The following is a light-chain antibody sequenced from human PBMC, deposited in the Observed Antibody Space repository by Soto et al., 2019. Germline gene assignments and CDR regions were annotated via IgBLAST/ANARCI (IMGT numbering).Light chain of an antibody. J-gene: IGLJ3*02. Sequence: QSVLTQPASVSGSPGQSITISCTGTSTNVGGYTLVSWFQQHPGKAPKLMIYEGSKRPSGVSHRFSGSKSGNTASLTISGLQAEDGADYSCCSYTGSTSFPWVFGGGTKLTVL. CDR2: EGS. CDR3: CSYTGSTSFPWV. CDR1: STNVGGYTL. V-gene: IGLV2-23*03.